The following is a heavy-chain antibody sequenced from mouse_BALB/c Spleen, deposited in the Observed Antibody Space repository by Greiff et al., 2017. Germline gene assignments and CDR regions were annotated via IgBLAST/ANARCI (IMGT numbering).Heavy chain of an antibody. CDR3: ARAEGYGWFAY. CDR1: GFTFSSYA. V-gene: IGHV5-6-5*01. D-gene: IGHD2-2*01. CDR2: ISSGGST. J-gene: IGHJ3*01. Sequence: EVKLVESGGGLVKPGGSLKLSCAASGFTFSSYAMSWVRQTPEKRLEWVASISSGGSTYYPDSVKGRFTISRDNARNILYLQMSSLRSEDTAMYYCARAEGYGWFAYWGQGTLVTVSA.